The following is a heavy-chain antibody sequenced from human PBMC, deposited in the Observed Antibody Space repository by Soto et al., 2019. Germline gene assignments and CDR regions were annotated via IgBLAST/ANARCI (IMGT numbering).Heavy chain of an antibody. D-gene: IGHD5-12*01. Sequence: SETLSLTCTVSGGSISRGDYYWSWIRQPPGKGLEWIGYIYYSGSTYYNPSLKSRVTISVDTSKNQFSLKLSSVTAADTAVYYCARDLGPRWLQSLYYYGMDVWGQGTTVTVSS. CDR3: ARDLGPRWLQSLYYYGMDV. CDR1: GGSISRGDYY. CDR2: IYYSGST. J-gene: IGHJ6*02. V-gene: IGHV4-30-4*01.